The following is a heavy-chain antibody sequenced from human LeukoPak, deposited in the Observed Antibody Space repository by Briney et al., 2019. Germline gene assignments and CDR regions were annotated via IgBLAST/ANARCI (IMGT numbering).Heavy chain of an antibody. CDR3: ATGLPYSSGSYSAFDI. Sequence: AXVKVSCKVSGYTLTELSMHWVRQAPGKGLEWMGGFDPEDGETIYAQKFQGRVTMTEDTSTDTAYMELSSLRSEDTALYYCATGLPYSSGSYSAFDIWGQGTMVTVSS. CDR1: GYTLTELS. CDR2: FDPEDGET. J-gene: IGHJ3*02. D-gene: IGHD1-26*01. V-gene: IGHV1-24*01.